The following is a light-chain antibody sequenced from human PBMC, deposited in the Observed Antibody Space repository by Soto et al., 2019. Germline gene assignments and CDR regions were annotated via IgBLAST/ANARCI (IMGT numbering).Light chain of an antibody. Sequence: DIVMTQSPDSLAVSLVERATINCKSSQSVLYSSNNKNYLAWYQQKPGQPPKLLIYWASTRESGVPDRFSGSGSGTDFTLAISSLQAEDVAVYCCLQYYSSPPTFGQGTKLEIK. CDR2: WAS. CDR3: LQYYSSPPT. J-gene: IGKJ2*01. V-gene: IGKV4-1*01. CDR1: QSVLYSSNNKNY.